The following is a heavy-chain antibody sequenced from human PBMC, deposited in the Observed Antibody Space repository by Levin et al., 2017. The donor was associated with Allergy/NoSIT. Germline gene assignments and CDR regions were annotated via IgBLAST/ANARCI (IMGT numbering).Heavy chain of an antibody. CDR3: ARVQWQVGSYYYYGMDV. D-gene: IGHD6-19*01. CDR2: MNPKSGNT. V-gene: IGHV1-8*01. CDR1: DSTFSNYD. Sequence: PEASVKVSCKTSDSTFSNYDINWVRQAPGEGLEWMGWMNPKSGNTGLAPKFQGRLTMTRDTSISTAYLELNSLSSEDTAVYYCARVQWQVGSYYYYGMDVWGQGTAVTVSS. J-gene: IGHJ6*02.